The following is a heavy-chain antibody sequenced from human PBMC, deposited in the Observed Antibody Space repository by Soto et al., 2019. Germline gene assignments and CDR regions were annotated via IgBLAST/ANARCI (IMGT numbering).Heavy chain of an antibody. CDR1: GFTVSSNY. D-gene: IGHD3-10*01. CDR3: ARGETYYYGSGSGT. CDR2: IYSGGST. V-gene: IGHV3-66*01. Sequence: GGSLRLSCAASGFTVSSNYMSWVRQAPGKGLEWVSVIYSGGSTYYADSVKGRFTISRDNSKNTLYLQMNSLRAEDTAVYYCARGETYYYGSGSGTWGQGTLVTVSS. J-gene: IGHJ4*02.